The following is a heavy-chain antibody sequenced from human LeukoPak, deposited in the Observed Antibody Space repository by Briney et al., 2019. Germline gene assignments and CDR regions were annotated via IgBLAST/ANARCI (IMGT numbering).Heavy chain of an antibody. V-gene: IGHV3-30*18. CDR2: IASNGGSE. D-gene: IGHD6-13*01. Sequence: GGSLRLSCAASGFTFITYGLHWVRQAPGKGLEWVAAIASNGGSEYYADSVKGRFTISRDNSKNTLFLRMNSLRPDDTAVYYCAKRGHYSINWYHYFDYWGQGTLVTVSS. J-gene: IGHJ4*02. CDR3: AKRGHYSINWYHYFDY. CDR1: GFTFITYG.